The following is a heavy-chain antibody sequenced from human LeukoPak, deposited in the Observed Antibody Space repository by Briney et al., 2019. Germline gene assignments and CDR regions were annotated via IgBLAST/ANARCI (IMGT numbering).Heavy chain of an antibody. CDR3: ARMGLLYSSSAEAFEY. CDR1: GFIFSSYS. Sequence: GGSLRLSCAASGFIFSSYSMNWVRQAPGEGLEWVSSISSSSSYMYYADSVKGRFTISRDNAKNSLYLQMDSLRAEDTAVYYCARMGLLYSSSAEAFEYWGQGTLVTVSS. J-gene: IGHJ4*02. V-gene: IGHV3-21*01. D-gene: IGHD6-6*01. CDR2: ISSSSSYM.